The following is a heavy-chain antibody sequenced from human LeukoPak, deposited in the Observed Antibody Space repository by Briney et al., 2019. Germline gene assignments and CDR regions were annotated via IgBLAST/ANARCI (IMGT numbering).Heavy chain of an antibody. D-gene: IGHD3-10*01. Sequence: GGSLRLSCAASGFTFTNAWMSWVRQAPGKGLEWVGRIKSKGDGETIDDAAPVKGRFTMSRDDSKATLYLQMNSLKAEDTAVYYCTTDLGLTMIRGVIVYWGQGALVTVSS. CDR3: TTDLGLTMIRGVIVY. CDR2: IKSKGDGETI. V-gene: IGHV3-15*01. CDR1: GFTFTNAW. J-gene: IGHJ4*02.